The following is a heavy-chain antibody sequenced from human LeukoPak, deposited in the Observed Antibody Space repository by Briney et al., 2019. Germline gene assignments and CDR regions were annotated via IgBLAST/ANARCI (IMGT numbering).Heavy chain of an antibody. D-gene: IGHD6-19*01. V-gene: IGHV4-39*01. CDR2: IYYSGST. CDR3: ARSPIIPLAVAGMGEFDY. CDR1: GGSISSSSYY. Sequence: SETLSLTCTVSGGSISSSSYYWGWLRQPPGKGLEWIWSIYYSGSTYYNPSLKTRVTISVDTSKNQFSLKLSSVTAADTAVYYCARSPIIPLAVAGMGEFDYWGQGTLVTVSS. J-gene: IGHJ4*02.